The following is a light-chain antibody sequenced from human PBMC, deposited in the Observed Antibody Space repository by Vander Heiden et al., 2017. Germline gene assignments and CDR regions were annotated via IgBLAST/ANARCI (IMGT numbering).Light chain of an antibody. CDR1: QSISSY. J-gene: IGKJ1*01. CDR2: AAS. V-gene: IGKV1-39*01. CDR3: QQSDSTAWT. Sequence: DIQMTQSPSSLYASVGDRVTITCRASQSISSYLNWYQQKPGKAPKLLIYAASSLQSGVPSRFSGSGSGTDFTLTISSLQPEDFATYYCQQSDSTAWTFGQGTKVEIK.